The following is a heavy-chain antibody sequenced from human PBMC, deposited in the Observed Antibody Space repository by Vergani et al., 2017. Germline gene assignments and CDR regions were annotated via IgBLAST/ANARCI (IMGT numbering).Heavy chain of an antibody. D-gene: IGHD1-14*01. V-gene: IGHV3-21*01. CDR1: GFTFSSYS. Sequence: EVQLVESGGGLVKPGGSLRLSCAASGFTFSSYSMNWVRQAPGKGLEWVSSISSSSSYIYYADSVKGRFTISRDNAKNSLYLQMYSLRDEDTGVYYCARDLRLLYNRFDPWGQGTLVTVSS. J-gene: IGHJ5*02. CDR2: ISSSSSYI. CDR3: ARDLRLLYNRFDP.